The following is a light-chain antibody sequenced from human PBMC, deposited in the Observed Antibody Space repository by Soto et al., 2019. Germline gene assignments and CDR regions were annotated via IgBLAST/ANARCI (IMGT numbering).Light chain of an antibody. V-gene: IGKV3-11*01. CDR1: QSVSNY. CDR2: DAS. Sequence: EIVLTQSPATLSLSPGERATLSCRASQSVSNYLAWYQQKPGQAPRLPIYDASNRATGIPARFSGSGSGTDFTLTISSLEPEDFAVYYCQQGSYWPPLYTFGQGTKLEIK. J-gene: IGKJ2*01. CDR3: QQGSYWPPLYT.